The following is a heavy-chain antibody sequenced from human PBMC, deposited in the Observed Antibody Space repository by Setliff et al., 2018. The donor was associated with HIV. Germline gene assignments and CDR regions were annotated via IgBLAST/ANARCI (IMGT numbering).Heavy chain of an antibody. D-gene: IGHD3-16*01. J-gene: IGHJ5*02. CDR1: GQFISDGYY. CDR3: AKHDFGEGSCFDP. Sequence: SATLSLTCTVSGQFISDGYYWGWIRQPPGKGLEWIGSVYHSGKTYYNPSLKSRVTMSADTSKNQISLMLRSMTAADTAVYYCAKHDFGEGSCFDPWGQGSLVTV. CDR2: VYHSGKT. V-gene: IGHV4-38-2*02.